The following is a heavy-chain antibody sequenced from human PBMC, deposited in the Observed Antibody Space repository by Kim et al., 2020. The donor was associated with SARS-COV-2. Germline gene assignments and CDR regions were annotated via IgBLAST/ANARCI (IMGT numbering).Heavy chain of an antibody. CDR2: ISYDSTEK. D-gene: IGHD2-8*02. CDR3: ARNRHYWSETGWSLEI. J-gene: IGHJ6*02. V-gene: IGHV3-30*03. Sequence: GGSLRLSCDASEFSFSNFGMHWVRHTPGAGLQWLAFISYDSTEKYYADSVRGRCTVSRDNTEDRLFLQMNGVTFEDIGTFYCARNRHYWSETGWSLEIWGRGTSVSVSS. CDR1: EFSFSNFG.